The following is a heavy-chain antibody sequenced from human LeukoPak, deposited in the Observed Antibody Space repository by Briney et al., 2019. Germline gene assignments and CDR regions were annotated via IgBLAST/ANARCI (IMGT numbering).Heavy chain of an antibody. D-gene: IGHD3-10*01. CDR2: INPNSGGT. V-gene: IGHV1-2*02. CDR3: ARVHRGAWYYGSGSYYSNYFDY. CDR1: GYTFTGYY. Sequence: ASVKVSCKASGYTFTGYYMHWVRQAPGQGLEWMEWINPNSGGTNYAQKFQGRVTMTRDTSISTAYMELSRLRSDDTAVYYCARVHRGAWYYGSGSYYSNYFDYWGQGTLVTVSS. J-gene: IGHJ4*02.